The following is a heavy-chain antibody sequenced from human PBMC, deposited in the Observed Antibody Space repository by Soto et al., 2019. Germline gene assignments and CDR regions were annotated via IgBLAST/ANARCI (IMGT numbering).Heavy chain of an antibody. CDR3: ARHYYDSSGYYWSSAFDI. D-gene: IGHD3-22*01. CDR2: TRNKANSYTT. J-gene: IGHJ3*02. V-gene: IGHV3-72*01. Sequence: GGSLRLSCAASGFAFSDHYMDWVRQAPGKGLEWVGRTRNKANSYTTEYAASVKGRFTISRDDSKNSLYLQMNSLKTEDTAVYYCARHYYDSSGYYWSSAFDIWGQGTMVTVSS. CDR1: GFAFSDHY.